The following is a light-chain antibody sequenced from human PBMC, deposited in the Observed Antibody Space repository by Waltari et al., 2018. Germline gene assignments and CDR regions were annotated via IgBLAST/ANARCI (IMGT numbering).Light chain of an antibody. CDR3: CSYAGSYTHVV. CDR2: DVT. CDR1: SSDVGGYDY. J-gene: IGLJ2*01. V-gene: IGLV2-11*01. Sequence: QSALTQPRSVSGSPGQSVTISCTGTSSDVGGYDYVSWYQHHPGKAPKLMICDVTKRPSGVPDLFSGSKSGNTASLTSSGLQAEDEADYYCCSYAGSYTHVVFGGGTKLTVL.